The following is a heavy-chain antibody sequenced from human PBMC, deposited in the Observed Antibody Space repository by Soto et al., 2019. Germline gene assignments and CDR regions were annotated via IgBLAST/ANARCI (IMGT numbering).Heavy chain of an antibody. V-gene: IGHV1-3*01. CDR2: IDAGNGNT. CDR1: GYTFTSYG. D-gene: IGHD2-8*01. CDR3: ARDRGMVYAHYYMDV. Sequence: ASVKVSCKASGYTFTSYGISWVRQAPGQRLEWMGWIDAGNGNTKYSQKFQGRVTITRDTSASTAYMELSSLRSEDTAVYYCARDRGMVYAHYYMDVWGKGTTVTV. J-gene: IGHJ6*03.